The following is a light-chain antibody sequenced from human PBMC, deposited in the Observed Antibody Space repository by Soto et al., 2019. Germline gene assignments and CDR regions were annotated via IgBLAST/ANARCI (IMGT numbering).Light chain of an antibody. J-gene: IGKJ2*01. CDR3: QQYYSYPYT. Sequence: IQMTQSPSTLSASVGDRVTITCRAGQDIGSWLTWYQHKPGKAPKLLISTASSLQSGVPSRFSGSGSGTDFTLTISCLQSEDFATYYCQQYYSYPYTFGQGTKVDIK. CDR2: TAS. V-gene: IGKV1D-16*01. CDR1: QDIGSW.